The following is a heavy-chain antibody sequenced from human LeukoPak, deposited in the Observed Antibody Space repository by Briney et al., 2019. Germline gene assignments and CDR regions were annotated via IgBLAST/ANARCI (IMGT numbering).Heavy chain of an antibody. CDR1: GGSITSYY. J-gene: IGHJ3*02. CDR2: IYTSGST. D-gene: IGHD6-19*01. Sequence: PSETLSLTCTVSGGSITSYYWSWIRQPAGKGLEWIGRIYTSGSTNYNPSLKSRVTMSVDTSKNQFSLKLSSVTAADTAVYYCAGEQWLAHYDAFDIWGQGTMVTVSS. V-gene: IGHV4-4*07. CDR3: AGEQWLAHYDAFDI.